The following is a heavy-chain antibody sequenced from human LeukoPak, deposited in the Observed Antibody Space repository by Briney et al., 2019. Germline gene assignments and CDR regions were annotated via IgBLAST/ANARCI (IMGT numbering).Heavy chain of an antibody. CDR2: IYPGGSNG. D-gene: IGHD6-13*01. V-gene: IGHV5-51*01. Sequence: GESLKISCKCSGFDFTAYGIAWVRQMPGKGLEWMGNIYPGGSNGRYSPSFQGQVTMSADKSITTVYLQWSSLKASDTAVYYCARRIAATGRGYFDYWGQGTLVTVSS. CDR1: GFDFTAYG. J-gene: IGHJ4*02. CDR3: ARRIAATGRGYFDY.